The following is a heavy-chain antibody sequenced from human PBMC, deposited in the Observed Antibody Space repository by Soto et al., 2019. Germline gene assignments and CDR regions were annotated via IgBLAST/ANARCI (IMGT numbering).Heavy chain of an antibody. J-gene: IGHJ3*02. D-gene: IGHD3-22*01. CDR1: GYTFTSYG. CDR2: ISAYNGNT. CDR3: ARVGYYDSSGYSFALDAFDI. V-gene: IGHV1-18*01. Sequence: ASVKVSCKASGYTFTSYGISWVRQAPGQGLEWMGWISAYNGNTNYAQKLQGRVTMTTDTSTSTAYMALRSLRSDDTAVDYCARVGYYDSSGYSFALDAFDIWG.